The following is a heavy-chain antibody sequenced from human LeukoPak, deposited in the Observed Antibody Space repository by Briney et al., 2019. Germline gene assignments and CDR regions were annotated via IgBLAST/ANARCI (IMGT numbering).Heavy chain of an antibody. D-gene: IGHD3-22*01. CDR2: ISSSSSYI. CDR1: GFTFSSYS. J-gene: IGHJ4*02. V-gene: IGHV3-21*01. Sequence: GGSLRLSCAASGFTFSSYSMNWVRQAPGKGLEWVSSISSSSSYIYYADSVKGRFTISRDNHKNSLYLQMNSLRAEDTAVYYCARDHDRYDSSGYPYWGQGTLVTVSS. CDR3: ARDHDRYDSSGYPY.